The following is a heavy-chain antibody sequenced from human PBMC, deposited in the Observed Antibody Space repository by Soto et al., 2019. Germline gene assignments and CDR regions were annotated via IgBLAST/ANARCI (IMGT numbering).Heavy chain of an antibody. CDR3: ASCLNDDDDSSVNRDDE. CDR1: EYSFSTYW. J-gene: IGHJ1*01. V-gene: IGHV5-51*01. CDR2: IYPGDSDT. D-gene: IGHD3-22*01. Sequence: GASLKISCKGSEYSFSTYWIAWVRQMPGKGLEWMGIIYPGDSDTRYSPSFQGQVTISADKSLSTAHLQWSSLKASDTAMYYCASCLNDDDDSSVNRDDEWGQRTLVTVYS.